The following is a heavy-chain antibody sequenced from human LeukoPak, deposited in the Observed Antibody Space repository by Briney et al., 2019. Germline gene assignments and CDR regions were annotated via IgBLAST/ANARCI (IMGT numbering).Heavy chain of an antibody. V-gene: IGHV4-59*01. CDR3: ARRVVAAHNWFDP. Sequence: SETLSLTCTVSGDSITNSYWAWIRQSPGKGLEWIGHTYHSGSSAYHPSLKSRVSILVDTSTIQLFLNLTSVTAADTAVYCCARRVVAAHNWFDPWGQGTLVTVSS. CDR1: GDSITNSY. CDR2: TYHSGSS. J-gene: IGHJ5*02. D-gene: IGHD2-15*01.